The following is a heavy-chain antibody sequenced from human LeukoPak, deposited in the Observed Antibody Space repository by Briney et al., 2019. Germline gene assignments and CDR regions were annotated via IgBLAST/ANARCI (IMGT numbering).Heavy chain of an antibody. V-gene: IGHV1-18*01. CDR2: ISAYNGNR. Sequence: ASVKVSCKASGYTFTSYGISWVRQAPGQGLEWMGWISAYNGNRNYAQKLQGRVNMTTDTSMSTAYMEVRSLRSDDTAVYYCARARGSELYGTTVKHNWFDPWGQGTLVTVSS. J-gene: IGHJ5*02. D-gene: IGHD4-11*01. CDR1: GYTFTSYG. CDR3: ARARGSELYGTTVKHNWFDP.